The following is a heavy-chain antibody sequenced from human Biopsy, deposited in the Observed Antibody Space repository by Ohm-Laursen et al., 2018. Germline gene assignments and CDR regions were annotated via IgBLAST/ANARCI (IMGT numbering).Heavy chain of an antibody. CDR1: YGSISGHF. CDR2: VYYNGNT. Sequence: PSQTLSLTCAVTYGSISGHFWSWIRQAPGKGLEWIGYVYYNGNTNYSPSLKSRATISLDTSKDRFSLKLTSVTAADTAVYYCARHIGSSWELAFDIWGRGTMVTVSS. J-gene: IGHJ3*02. CDR3: ARHIGSSWELAFDI. V-gene: IGHV4-59*08. D-gene: IGHD6-13*01.